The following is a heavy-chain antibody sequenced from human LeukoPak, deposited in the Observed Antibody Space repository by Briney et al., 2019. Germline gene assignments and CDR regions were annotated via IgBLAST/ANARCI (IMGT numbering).Heavy chain of an antibody. CDR2: ISWSSGSI. V-gene: IGHV3-9*01. J-gene: IGHJ4*02. CDR1: GFTFDDYA. D-gene: IGHD3-22*01. CDR3: AKDDRHYYDSSGYTD. Sequence: GGSLTLSCAASGFTFDDYAMHWVRQAPGKGLEWVSGISWSSGSIGYADSVKGRFTISRDNAKNSLYLQMNSLRAEDTALYYCAKDDRHYYDSSGYTDWGQGTLVTVSS.